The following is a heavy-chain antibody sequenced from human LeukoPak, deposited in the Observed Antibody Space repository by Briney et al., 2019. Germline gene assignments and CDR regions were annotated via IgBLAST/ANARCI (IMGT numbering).Heavy chain of an antibody. V-gene: IGHV3-33*01. Sequence: GGSLRLSCAASGFTFSSYGMRWVRQAPGKGLEWVAVIWYDGSNKYYADSVKGLFTISRDNSKSTLYLQMNSLRAEDTAVYYCAREINDYGDLHFDYWGQGTLVTVSS. CDR3: AREINDYGDLHFDY. J-gene: IGHJ4*02. CDR1: GFTFSSYG. CDR2: IWYDGSNK. D-gene: IGHD4-17*01.